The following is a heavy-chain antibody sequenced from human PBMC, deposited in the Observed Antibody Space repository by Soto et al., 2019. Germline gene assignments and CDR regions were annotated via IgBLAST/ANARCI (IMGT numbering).Heavy chain of an antibody. D-gene: IGHD3-16*02. Sequence: QVQLQQWGAGLLKPSETLSLTCAVYGGSFSGYYWSWIRQPPGKGLEWIGEINHSGSTNYNPSLKSRVTISVDTSKNQFSLKLSSVTAADTAVYYCARARIMITFGGVIARGAFDYWGQGTLVTVSS. CDR2: INHSGST. CDR3: ARARIMITFGGVIARGAFDY. J-gene: IGHJ4*02. CDR1: GGSFSGYY. V-gene: IGHV4-34*01.